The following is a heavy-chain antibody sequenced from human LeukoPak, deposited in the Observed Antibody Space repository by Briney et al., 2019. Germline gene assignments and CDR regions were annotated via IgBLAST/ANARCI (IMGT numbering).Heavy chain of an antibody. CDR3: ARELVVPAAIGAWFDP. CDR2: IYYSGST. CDR1: GGSISSYY. J-gene: IGHJ5*02. D-gene: IGHD2-2*01. V-gene: IGHV4-59*01. Sequence: SETLSLTCTVSGGSISSYYWSWIRQPPGKGLEWIGYIYYSGSTNYNPSLKSRVTISVDTSKNQFSLKLSSVTAADTAVYYCARELVVPAAIGAWFDPWGRGTLVTVSS.